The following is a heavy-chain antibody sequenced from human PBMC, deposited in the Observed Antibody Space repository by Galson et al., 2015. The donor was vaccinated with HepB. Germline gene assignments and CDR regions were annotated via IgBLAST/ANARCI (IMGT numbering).Heavy chain of an antibody. V-gene: IGHV3-73*01. Sequence: SLRLSCAASGFTFSGSAMHWVRQASGKGLEWVGRIRSKANSYATAYAASVKGRFTISRDDSKNTAYLQMNSLKTEDTAVYYCTRQGSSSPFDYWGQGTLVTVSS. CDR3: TRQGSSSPFDY. J-gene: IGHJ4*02. D-gene: IGHD6-6*01. CDR2: IRSKANSYAT. CDR1: GFTFSGSA.